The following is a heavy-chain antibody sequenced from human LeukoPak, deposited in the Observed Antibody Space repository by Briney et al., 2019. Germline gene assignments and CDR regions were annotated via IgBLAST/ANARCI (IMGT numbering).Heavy chain of an antibody. V-gene: IGHV3-49*04. CDR1: GFTFGDYT. J-gene: IGHJ4*02. Sequence: GVLRLSCPASGFTFGDYTLSWVRQAPGKGLEWVGFITSKGYGGTTEYAASLKGRFTISRDDSKNIAYLQMNSLKTEDTAVYYCTTLDFDFWSGSRPLDYWGQGTLVTVSS. CDR3: TTLDFDFWSGSRPLDY. D-gene: IGHD3-3*01. CDR2: ITSKGYGGTT.